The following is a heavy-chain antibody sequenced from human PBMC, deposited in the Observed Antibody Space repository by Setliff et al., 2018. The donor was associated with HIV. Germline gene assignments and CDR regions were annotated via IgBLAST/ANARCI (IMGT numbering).Heavy chain of an antibody. Sequence: SETLSLTCTVSGDSISNYYWSWVRQPPGKGLEWIGYIYTTGSTNHNPSLKSRVTISVDTSRNQFSLNLSSVTAADTAVYYCARDGRYSFGYNWFDPWGQGTLVTVSS. CDR3: ARDGRYSFGYNWFDP. CDR1: GDSISNYY. J-gene: IGHJ5*02. CDR2: IYTTGST. V-gene: IGHV4-4*09. D-gene: IGHD5-18*01.